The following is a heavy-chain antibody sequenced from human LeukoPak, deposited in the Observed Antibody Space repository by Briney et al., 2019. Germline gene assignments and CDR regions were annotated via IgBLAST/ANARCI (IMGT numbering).Heavy chain of an antibody. J-gene: IGHJ4*02. CDR1: GGSFSGYA. D-gene: IGHD2-2*02. V-gene: IGHV1-69*01. Sequence: ASVKVSCKASGGSFSGYAISWVRQAPGQGLEWMGVIIPIFGTANYAQKFQGRVTITADESTSTAYMELSSLRSEDTAVYYCALQSGYCSSTSCDMGFLDYWGQGTLVTVSS. CDR3: ALQSGYCSSTSCDMGFLDY. CDR2: IIPIFGTA.